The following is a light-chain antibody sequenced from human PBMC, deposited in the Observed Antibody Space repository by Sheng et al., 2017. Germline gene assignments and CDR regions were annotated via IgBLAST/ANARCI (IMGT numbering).Light chain of an antibody. CDR3: LLSYSGGRGAPWV. Sequence: QAVVTQEPSLTVSPGGTVTLTCGSSTGAVTSGHYPYWFQQKPGQAPRTLIYDTDNKHSWTPARFSGSLLGGKAALTLSGAQPEDEAEYYCLLSYSGGRGAPWVFGGGTKLTVL. CDR1: TGAVTSGHY. CDR2: DTD. J-gene: IGLJ3*02. V-gene: IGLV7-46*01.